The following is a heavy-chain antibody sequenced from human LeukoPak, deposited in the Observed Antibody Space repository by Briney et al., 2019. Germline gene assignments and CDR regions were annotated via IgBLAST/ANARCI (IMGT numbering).Heavy chain of an antibody. CDR2: ISGSGGST. D-gene: IGHD3-10*01. V-gene: IGHV3-23*01. Sequence: GGSLRLSCAASGFTFSSYAMSWVRQAPGKGLEWVSAISGSGGSTYYADSVKGRFTISRDNSKNTLYLQMNSLRAEDTAVYYCAKDRGRSGSYYNPFDYWGQGTLVTVSS. CDR1: GFTFSSYA. CDR3: AKDRGRSGSYYNPFDY. J-gene: IGHJ4*02.